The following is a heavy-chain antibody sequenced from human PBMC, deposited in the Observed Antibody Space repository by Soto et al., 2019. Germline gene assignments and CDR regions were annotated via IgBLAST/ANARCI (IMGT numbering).Heavy chain of an antibody. J-gene: IGHJ4*02. Sequence: GGSLRLSFAASGFTFSNAWMNWVRQAPGKGLEWVSIISGGGDTTYYADSVKGRFTISRDNAKNTLYLQMNSLRAEDTAVYYCARDVGYSSSWYSLDYWGQGTLVTVSS. CDR3: ARDVGYSSSWYSLDY. V-gene: IGHV3-74*01. D-gene: IGHD6-13*01. CDR2: ISGGGDTT. CDR1: GFTFSNAW.